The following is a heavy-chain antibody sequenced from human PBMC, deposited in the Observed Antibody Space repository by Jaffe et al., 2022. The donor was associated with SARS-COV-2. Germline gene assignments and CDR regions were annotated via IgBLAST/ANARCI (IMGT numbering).Heavy chain of an antibody. CDR1: GFTFSSYS. V-gene: IGHV3-48*02. D-gene: IGHD6-19*01. CDR3: AREGSSGWKGYYGMDV. Sequence: EVQLVESGGGLVQPGGSLRLSCAASGFTFSSYSMNWVRQAPGKGLEWVSYISSSSSTIYYADSVKGRFTISRDNAKNSLYLQMNSLRDEDTAVYYCAREGSSGWKGYYGMDVWGQGTTVTVSS. CDR2: ISSSSSTI. J-gene: IGHJ6*02.